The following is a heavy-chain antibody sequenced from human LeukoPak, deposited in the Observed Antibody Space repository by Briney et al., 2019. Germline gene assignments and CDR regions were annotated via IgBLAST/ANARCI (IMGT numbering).Heavy chain of an antibody. CDR1: GFTFSSFE. V-gene: IGHV3-48*03. Sequence: GGSLRLLCAASGFTFSSFEMNWVGQAPGKGLEGVSYNRSSGSTIYYADAVKGRFTTSRENAKNSLYLQMNCLGAEDTAVYYCARDSDIVVVPAAMDVWGEGTTGTVSS. CDR3: ARDSDIVVVPAAMDV. D-gene: IGHD2-2*01. J-gene: IGHJ6*04. CDR2: NRSSGSTI.